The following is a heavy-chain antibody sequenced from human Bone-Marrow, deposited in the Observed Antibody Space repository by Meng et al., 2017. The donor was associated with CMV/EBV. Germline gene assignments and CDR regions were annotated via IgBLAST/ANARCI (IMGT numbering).Heavy chain of an antibody. CDR1: GFTFDDYG. CDR2: LNWNGGST. CDR3: ARDTRRPAYYFDY. Sequence: GESLKISCAASGFTFDDYGMTWVRQVPGEGLEWVAGLNWNGGSTDYADSVKGRFTISRDNARNSLYLQMNSLRVEDTALYYCARDTRRPAYYFDYWGPRTLVTASS. V-gene: IGHV3-20*04. J-gene: IGHJ4*02.